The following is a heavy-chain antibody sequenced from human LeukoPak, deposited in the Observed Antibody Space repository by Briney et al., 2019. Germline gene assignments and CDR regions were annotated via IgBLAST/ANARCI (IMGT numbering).Heavy chain of an antibody. CDR1: GFTFSSYA. J-gene: IGHJ6*02. CDR3: ARDRHYSSSWIYYYYGMDV. Sequence: PGRSLRLSCAASGFTFSSYAMHWVRQAPGKGLEWVAVISYDGSNKYYADSVKGRFTIFRDNSKNTLYLQMNSLRAEDTAVYYCARDRHYSSSWIYYYYGMDVWGQGTTVTVSS. D-gene: IGHD6-13*01. V-gene: IGHV3-30*04. CDR2: ISYDGSNK.